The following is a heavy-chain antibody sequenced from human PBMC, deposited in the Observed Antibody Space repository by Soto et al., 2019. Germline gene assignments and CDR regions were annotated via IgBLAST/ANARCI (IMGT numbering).Heavy chain of an antibody. J-gene: IGHJ4*02. CDR1: GFTFSTYA. V-gene: IGHV3-23*01. Sequence: EVQLLESGGGLVQPGGSLRLSCAASGFTFSTYAMNWVCQAPGKGLEWVSAISGSGGSTYYADSVKGRFTISRDNSKNTLYLQMNSLRAEDTAVYYCAKGATSSWYGGHFDCWGQGTLVTVSS. CDR3: AKGATSSWYGGHFDC. CDR2: ISGSGGST. D-gene: IGHD6-13*01.